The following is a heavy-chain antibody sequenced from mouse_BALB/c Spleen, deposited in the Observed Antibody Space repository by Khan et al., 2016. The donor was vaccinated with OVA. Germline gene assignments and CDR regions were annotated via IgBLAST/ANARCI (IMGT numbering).Heavy chain of an antibody. D-gene: IGHD2-14*01. CDR3: ARMGDYGYAAWFAY. J-gene: IGHJ3*01. CDR2: ILPGSDST. Sequence: VQLQQSGAELMKPGASVKISCKATGYTFSSYWIEWIKQRPGHGLEWIGEILPGSDSTNYNEKFKGKATFTADTSSNTVYMQLSSLTSEDSAVYYCARMGDYGYAAWFAYWGQGTLVTVSA. CDR1: GYTFSSYW. V-gene: IGHV1-9*01.